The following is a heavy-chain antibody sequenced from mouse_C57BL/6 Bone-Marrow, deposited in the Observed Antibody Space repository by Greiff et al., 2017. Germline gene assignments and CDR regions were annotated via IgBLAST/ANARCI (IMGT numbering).Heavy chain of an antibody. V-gene: IGHV1-82*01. Sequence: QVQLQQSGPELVKPGASVKISCKASGYAFSSSWMNWVKQRPGKGLEWIGRIYPGDGDTNYNGKFKGKATLTADKSSSTAYMQLSSLTSEDSAVYFCARRTWGPYYYAMDYWGQGTSVTVSS. CDR2: IYPGDGDT. CDR3: ARRTWGPYYYAMDY. J-gene: IGHJ4*01. CDR1: GYAFSSSW.